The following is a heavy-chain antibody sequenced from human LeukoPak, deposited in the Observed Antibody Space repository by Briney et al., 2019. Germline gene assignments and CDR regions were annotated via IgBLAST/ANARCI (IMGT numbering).Heavy chain of an antibody. V-gene: IGHV3-53*05. CDR3: AKDRLTMATIPSTPDY. D-gene: IGHD5-24*01. CDR2: IYSGGRT. CDR1: GITVSSND. Sequence: PGGSLRLSCTASGITVSSNDMCWVRQAPGKGLEWISLIYSGGRTDYADSVRGRFPISRDNSRNTLYLQMNSLRAEDTAVYYCAKDRLTMATIPSTPDYWGQGTLVTVSS. J-gene: IGHJ4*02.